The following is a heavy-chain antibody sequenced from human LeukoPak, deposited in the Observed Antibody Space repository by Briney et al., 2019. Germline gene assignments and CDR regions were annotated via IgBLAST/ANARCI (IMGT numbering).Heavy chain of an antibody. CDR3: AREDNSNFHPGDDY. D-gene: IGHD4-11*01. J-gene: IGHJ4*02. CDR1: GFTFSSYS. V-gene: IGHV3-21*01. Sequence: KPGGSLRLSCAASGFTFSSYSMNWVRQAPGKGLEWVSSISSSSSYIYYADSVRGRFTISRDNAKNSLYLQMNSLRAEDTAVYYCAREDNSNFHPGDDYWGQGTLVTVSS. CDR2: ISSSSSYI.